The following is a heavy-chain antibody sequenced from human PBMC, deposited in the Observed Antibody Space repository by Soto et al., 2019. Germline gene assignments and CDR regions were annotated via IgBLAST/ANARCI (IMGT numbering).Heavy chain of an antibody. Sequence: PGGSLRLSCAASGFTFSNYGMSWVRQAPGKGLEWVSSISNSGGSTYYADSVKGRFTISRDTSKNTRYLQMDSLRVEDTAIYYWAKTSNQITMIRGVGYFDYWGQGTLVTVSS. J-gene: IGHJ4*02. CDR1: GFTFSNYG. CDR3: AKTSNQITMIRGVGYFDY. V-gene: IGHV3-23*01. CDR2: ISNSGGST. D-gene: IGHD3-10*01.